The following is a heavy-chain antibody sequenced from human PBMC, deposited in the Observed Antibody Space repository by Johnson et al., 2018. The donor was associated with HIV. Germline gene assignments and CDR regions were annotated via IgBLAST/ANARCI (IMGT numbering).Heavy chain of an antibody. J-gene: IGHJ3*01. D-gene: IGHD6-19*01. CDR3: ARKQWLAKISSDAFDF. CDR2: IYSDGTST. CDR1: GFTFRNYW. V-gene: IGHV3-74*02. Sequence: VQLVESGGGLVQPGGSLRLSCAASGFTFRNYWMHWVRQVPGKGLEWVSRIYSDGTSTTYADSVKGRFTISRDNAKNTLYLQMNSLRAEDTAVYYCARKQWLAKISSDAFDFWGQGTMVTVSS.